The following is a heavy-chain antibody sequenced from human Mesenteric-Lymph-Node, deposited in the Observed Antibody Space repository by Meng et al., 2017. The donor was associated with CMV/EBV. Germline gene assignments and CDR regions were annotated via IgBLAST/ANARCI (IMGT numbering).Heavy chain of an antibody. CDR3: ARGGKGPEGNYFDY. J-gene: IGHJ4*02. V-gene: IGHV4-59*12. CDR1: GGSISDYW. Sequence: SETLSLTCSVSGGSISDYWWSWIRQPPGSGLEWIGNIYYSGTTYYNPSLRSRVTVSVDTSKNQFSLKLNSVTPEDTAVYFCARGGKGPEGNYFDYWGQGTLVTVSS. D-gene: IGHD2-2*01. CDR2: IYYSGTT.